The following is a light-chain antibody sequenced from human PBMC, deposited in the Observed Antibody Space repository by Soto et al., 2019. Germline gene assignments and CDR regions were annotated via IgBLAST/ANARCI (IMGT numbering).Light chain of an antibody. CDR2: DVH. CDR1: SADVGGYDF. V-gene: IGLV2-14*01. J-gene: IGLJ1*01. CDR3: SSYTISSTYV. Sequence: QSALTQPASVSGSPGQSITISCTGTSADVGGYDFVSWYQQEPGKAPKLMIYDVHNRPSGISNRFSGSKSGNTASLTISGLQAEDEADYYCSSYTISSTYVFGTGTKLTV.